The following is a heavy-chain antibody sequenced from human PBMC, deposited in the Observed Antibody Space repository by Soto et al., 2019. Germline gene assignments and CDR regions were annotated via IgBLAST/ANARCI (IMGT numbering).Heavy chain of an antibody. CDR3: ATTYYYDSSGYYDRFQGGFQH. CDR1: GYTLTELS. CDR2: FDPEDGET. J-gene: IGHJ1*01. D-gene: IGHD3-22*01. V-gene: IGHV1-24*01. Sequence: ASVKVSCKVSGYTLTELSMHWVRQAPGKGLEWMGGFDPEDGETIYAQKFQGRVTMTEDTSTDTAYMELSSLRSEDTAVYYCATTYYYDSSGYYDRFQGGFQHWGQAPWSPSPQ.